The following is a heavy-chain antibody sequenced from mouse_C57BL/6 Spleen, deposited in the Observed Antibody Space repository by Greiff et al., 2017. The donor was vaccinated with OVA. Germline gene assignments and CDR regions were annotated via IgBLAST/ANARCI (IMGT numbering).Heavy chain of an antibody. CDR3: ARGYDVYWYFDV. CDR2: INYDGSST. D-gene: IGHD2-2*01. V-gene: IGHV5-16*01. Sequence: EVMLVDSEGGLVQPGRSMKLSCTASGFTFSDYYMAWVRQVPEKGLEWVANINYDGSSTYYLDSLKSRFIISRDNAKNILYLQMSSLKSEDTATYYCARGYDVYWYFDVWGTGTTVTVSS. J-gene: IGHJ1*03. CDR1: GFTFSDYY.